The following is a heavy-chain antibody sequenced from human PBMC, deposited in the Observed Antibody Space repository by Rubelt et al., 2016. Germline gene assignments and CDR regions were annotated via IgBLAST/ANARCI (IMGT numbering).Heavy chain of an antibody. CDR3: ARHRIAAAGTFYGMDV. Sequence: SGSTNYNPSLKSRVTISADTSKNQFSLKLSSVTAADTAVYYCARHRIAAAGTFYGMDVWGQGTTVTVSS. J-gene: IGHJ6*02. D-gene: IGHD6-13*01. CDR2: SGST. V-gene: IGHV4-59*08.